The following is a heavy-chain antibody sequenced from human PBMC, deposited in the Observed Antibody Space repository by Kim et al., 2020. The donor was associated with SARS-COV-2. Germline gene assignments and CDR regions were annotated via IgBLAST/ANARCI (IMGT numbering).Heavy chain of an antibody. CDR1: GFTFSSYA. V-gene: IGHV3-30*04. D-gene: IGHD3-22*01. CDR3: AKGNHYYDSSGYHFDY. Sequence: GGSLRLSCAASGFTFSSYAMHWVRQAPGKGLEWVAVISYDGSNKYYADSVKGRFTISRDNSKNTLYLQMNSLRAEDTAVYYCAKGNHYYDSSGYHFDYWGQGTLVTVSS. J-gene: IGHJ4*02. CDR2: ISYDGSNK.